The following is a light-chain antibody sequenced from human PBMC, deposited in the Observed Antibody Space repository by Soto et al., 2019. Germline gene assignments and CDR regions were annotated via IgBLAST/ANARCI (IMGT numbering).Light chain of an antibody. J-gene: IGKJ4*01. CDR3: QQYNNWPPLT. V-gene: IGKV3-20*01. CDR1: QSLSSNY. CDR2: GAS. Sequence: EIVLTQSPGTLSLSPGERATLTCRASQSLSSNYLAWYQQKPGQAPRLLIYGASSRATGVPDRFSGNGSGTDFTLTISRLQSEEFGVYYCQQYNNWPPLTFGGGTKVEIK.